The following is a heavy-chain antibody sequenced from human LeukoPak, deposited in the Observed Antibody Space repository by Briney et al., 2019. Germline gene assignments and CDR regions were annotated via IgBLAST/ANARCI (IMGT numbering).Heavy chain of an antibody. CDR2: SYPGDSDT. CDR3: ARPHGSIAAPYYFDY. D-gene: IGHD6-6*01. Sequence: AESLKISCKGSGYSFTSHWIGWVRQMPGKDLEWMWISYPGDSDTRYSPSFQGQVTISADKSISTAYLQWSSLKASDTAMYYCARPHGSIAAPYYFDYWGQGTLVTVSS. CDR1: GYSFTSHW. J-gene: IGHJ4*02. V-gene: IGHV5-51*01.